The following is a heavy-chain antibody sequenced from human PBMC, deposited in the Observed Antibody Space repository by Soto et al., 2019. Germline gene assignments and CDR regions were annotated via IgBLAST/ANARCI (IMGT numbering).Heavy chain of an antibody. CDR1: GFTFDDYA. V-gene: IGHV3-9*01. CDR2: ISWNSGSI. CDR3: AKDNSYCRGNFVLDC. D-gene: IGHD2-21*01. J-gene: IGHJ4*02. Sequence: EVQLVESGGGLVQPGRSLRLSCAASGFTFDDYAMHWVRQAPGKGLEWVSGISWNSGSIGYADSVKGRFTISRDNDKNSLCLQMNGLRAEDTALYYCAKDNSYCRGNFVLDCWGQGTLVTVSS.